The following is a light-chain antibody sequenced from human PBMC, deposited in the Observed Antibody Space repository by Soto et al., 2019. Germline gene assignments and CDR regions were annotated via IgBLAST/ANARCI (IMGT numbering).Light chain of an antibody. CDR2: ANT. Sequence: QSVLTQPPSVSGAPGQRVTISCTGSSSNIGARYDVHWYLQLPGTAPKLLIYANTNRPSGVPDRFSGSKSVTSASLAITGLQAEDEADYYCQSYDTSLSVVFGGGTKLTVL. V-gene: IGLV1-40*01. CDR3: QSYDTSLSVV. J-gene: IGLJ2*01. CDR1: SSNIGARYD.